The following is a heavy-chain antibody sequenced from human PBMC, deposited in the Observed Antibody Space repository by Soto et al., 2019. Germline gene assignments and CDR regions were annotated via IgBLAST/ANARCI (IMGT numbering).Heavy chain of an antibody. CDR2: IYYSGST. CDR3: ARAQNDFWSGYSNNWFDP. D-gene: IGHD3-3*01. J-gene: IGHJ5*02. V-gene: IGHV4-59*01. CDR1: GGSISSYY. Sequence: PSETLSLTCTVSGGSISSYYWSWIRQPPGKGLKWIGYIYYSGSTNYNPSLKSRVTISVDTSKNQFSLKLSSVTAADTAVYYCARAQNDFWSGYSNNWFDPWGQGTLVTVSS.